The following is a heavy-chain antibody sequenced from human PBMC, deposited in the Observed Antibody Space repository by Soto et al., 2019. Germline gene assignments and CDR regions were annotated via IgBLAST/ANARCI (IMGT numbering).Heavy chain of an antibody. CDR1: GFTFSSYW. J-gene: IGHJ4*02. D-gene: IGHD4-17*01. Sequence: EVQLVESGGGLVQPGGSLRLSCAASGFTFSSYWMHWVRQAPGKGLVWVSRINSDGSSTNYADSVKGRFTISRDNAKNARYLQVTSLRAEYTAVYYCASARTVPSRNPADYWGQGPLVRVSS. CDR3: ASARTVPSRNPADY. CDR2: INSDGSST. V-gene: IGHV3-74*01.